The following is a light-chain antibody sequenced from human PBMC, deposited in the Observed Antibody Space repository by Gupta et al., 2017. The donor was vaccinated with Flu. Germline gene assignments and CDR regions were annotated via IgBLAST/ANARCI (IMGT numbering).Light chain of an antibody. J-gene: IGKJ4*01. CDR1: QRVSSY. Sequence: DIQMTQSPASLSASVGDRVTITCRASQRVSSYLSWFQQRPGKAPRLLIHTASTLQSGVPSRFSVSGSGTDFTLTITGLQPEDFATYYCQQSNNNFNTFGRGTKV. CDR3: QQSNNNFNT. CDR2: TAS. V-gene: IGKV1-39*01.